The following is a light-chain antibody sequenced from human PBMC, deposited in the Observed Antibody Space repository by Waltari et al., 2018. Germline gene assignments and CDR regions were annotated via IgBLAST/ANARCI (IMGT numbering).Light chain of an antibody. J-gene: IGLJ3*02. V-gene: IGLV7-43*01. Sequence: QTVVTQEPSLTVSPGGKVTLTCASSTGAVTSGYTPNWVQQKPGQPPRALIYGASNRHSWTPVRFSGSLFGGKAALTLSGVQPEDEAVYYCLLYYGGTLVFGGGTRLTVL. CDR1: TGAVTSGYT. CDR2: GAS. CDR3: LLYYGGTLV.